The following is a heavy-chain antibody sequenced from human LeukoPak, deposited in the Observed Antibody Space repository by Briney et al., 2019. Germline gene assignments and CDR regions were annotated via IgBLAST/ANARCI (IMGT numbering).Heavy chain of an antibody. V-gene: IGHV4-4*07. D-gene: IGHD2-21*01. CDR2: IYASGYT. J-gene: IGHJ4*02. CDR3: ARNHIVTGTYFDS. CDR1: GDSISPYS. Sequence: PSETLSLTCTVSGDSISPYSWSWVRQPAGKGLEWIGRIYASGYTDYDPSLRSRVTMSVDTSKNQFSLKLTSVTAADTSAFFCARNHIVTGTYFDSWGPGTLVTVSS.